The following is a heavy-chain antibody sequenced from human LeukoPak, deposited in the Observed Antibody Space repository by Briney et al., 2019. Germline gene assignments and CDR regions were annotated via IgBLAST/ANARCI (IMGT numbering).Heavy chain of an antibody. J-gene: IGHJ4*02. CDR1: GFTFWSYA. D-gene: IGHD3-16*01. V-gene: IGHV3-23*01. CDR3: AKDRARGGATDFDY. CDR2: ISGGGDST. Sequence: GGSLRLSCAASGFTFWSYAMSWVRQAPGKGLEWVSAISGGGDSTYYADSVRGRFTISRDTSKNTLYLQMNSLRAEDTAVYYCAKDRARGGATDFDYWGQGALVTVSS.